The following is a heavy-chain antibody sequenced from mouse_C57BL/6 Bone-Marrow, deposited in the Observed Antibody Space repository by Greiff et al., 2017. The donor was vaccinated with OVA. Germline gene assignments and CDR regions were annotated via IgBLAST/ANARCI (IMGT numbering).Heavy chain of an antibody. V-gene: IGHV5-12*01. CDR3: ARQLRPLYFDY. D-gene: IGHD3-2*02. J-gene: IGHJ2*01. CDR2: ISNGGGST. CDR1: GFTFSDYY. Sequence: EVQRVESGGGLVQPGGSLKLSCAASGFTFSDYYMYWVRQTPEKRLEWVAYISNGGGSTYYPDTVKGRFTISRDNAKNTLYLQMSRLKSEDTAMYYCARQLRPLYFDYWGQGTTLTVSS.